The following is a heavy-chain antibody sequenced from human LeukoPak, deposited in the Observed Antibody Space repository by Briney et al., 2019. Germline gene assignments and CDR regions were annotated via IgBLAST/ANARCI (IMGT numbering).Heavy chain of an antibody. J-gene: IGHJ6*01. D-gene: IGHD4-17*01. CDR3: TTDPTVTRRSGYYCYVMDV. CDR2: IKSKTGGGTT. Sequence: GGSLRLPCAASGFTFSNAWMSWVAQAAGRGVGWVGRIKSKTGGGTTDYVAPVKGRFTISRDDSKNTLYLQMNNLKTQVRALFDCTTDPTVTRRSGYYCYVMDVWGEGTTVTVS. CDR1: GFTFSNAW. V-gene: IGHV3-15*01.